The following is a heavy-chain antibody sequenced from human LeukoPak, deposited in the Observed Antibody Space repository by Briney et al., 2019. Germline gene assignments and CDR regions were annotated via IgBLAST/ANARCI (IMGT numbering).Heavy chain of an antibody. Sequence: GGSLRLSCEASGFTFSSYSMNWVRQAPGKGLEWVSSISSSSSYIYYADSVKGRFTISRDNAKNSLYLQMNSLRAEDTAVYYCARTIATGHFQHWGQGTLVTVSS. V-gene: IGHV3-21*01. CDR2: ISSSSSYI. CDR1: GFTFSSYS. CDR3: ARTIATGHFQH. D-gene: IGHD3-9*01. J-gene: IGHJ1*01.